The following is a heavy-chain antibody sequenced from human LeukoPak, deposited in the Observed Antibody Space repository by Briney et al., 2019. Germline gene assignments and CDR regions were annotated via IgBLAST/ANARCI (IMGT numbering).Heavy chain of an antibody. CDR2: ISGSGGST. V-gene: IGHV3-23*01. D-gene: IGHD7-27*01. CDR3: AKDGGLWVSAHWGDS. J-gene: IGHJ4*02. CDR1: GFTFSSYA. Sequence: GGSLRLSCAASGFTFSSYAMSWVRQAPGKGLEWVSAISGSGGSTYYADTVKGRFTISRDDSKNTLYLQMNSLRAEDTAVYYCAKDGGLWVSAHWGDSWGRGTLVTVSS.